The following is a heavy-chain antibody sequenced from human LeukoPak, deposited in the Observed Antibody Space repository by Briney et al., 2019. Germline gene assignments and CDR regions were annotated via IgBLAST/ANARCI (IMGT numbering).Heavy chain of an antibody. CDR1: GFTFDDYT. V-gene: IGHV3-43*01. Sequence: GGSLRLSCAASGFTFDDYTMHWVRQAPGKGLEWVSLISWDGGSTYYADSVKGRFTISRDNSKNPLYLQMNSLRTEDTALYYCAKDYMGALDYWGQGTLVTVSS. CDR2: ISWDGGST. D-gene: IGHD1-26*01. J-gene: IGHJ4*02. CDR3: AKDYMGALDY.